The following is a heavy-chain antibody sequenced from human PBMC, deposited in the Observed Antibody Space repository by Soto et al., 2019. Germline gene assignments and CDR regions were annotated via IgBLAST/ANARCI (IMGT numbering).Heavy chain of an antibody. CDR1: GGSISSSNFY. Sequence: QSQTLSLTCAVSGGSISSSNFYWGWFRQSPGKGLVWIGSIRYGGSTYYSPSLESRVTISVDTSKNQFSLNVSSVTAADTAVYYCAKDASCYSCGAWGQGALVTVSS. D-gene: IGHD2-15*01. CDR3: AKDASCYSCGA. J-gene: IGHJ4*02. CDR2: IRYGGST. V-gene: IGHV4-39*01.